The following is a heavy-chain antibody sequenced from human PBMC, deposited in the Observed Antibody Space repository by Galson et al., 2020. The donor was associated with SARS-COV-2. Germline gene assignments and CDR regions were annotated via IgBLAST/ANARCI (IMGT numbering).Heavy chain of an antibody. Sequence: GASLKISCKGSGYSFTSYWIGWVRQMPGKGLEWMGILYPGDSDTRSSPSFQGQVTISADKSISTAYLQWSSLKASDTAMYYCARVSTNYYDSSGVAFDIWGQGTMVTVSS. J-gene: IGHJ3*02. CDR3: ARVSTNYYDSSGVAFDI. V-gene: IGHV5-51*01. CDR2: LYPGDSDT. D-gene: IGHD3-22*01. CDR1: GYSFTSYW.